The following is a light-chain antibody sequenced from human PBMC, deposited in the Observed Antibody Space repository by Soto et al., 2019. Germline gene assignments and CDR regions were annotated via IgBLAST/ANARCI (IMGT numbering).Light chain of an antibody. CDR2: DAS. Sequence: EIVLTQSPDTLSLSPGGRATLSCRASQSVGSSLAWYQQKPGQAPRLLIYDASNRPTGIPARFSGSRSGTDFTLTISSLELEDFAVYFCQQRSRSLTFGGGTRVEIK. CDR1: QSVGSS. V-gene: IGKV3-11*01. J-gene: IGKJ4*01. CDR3: QQRSRSLT.